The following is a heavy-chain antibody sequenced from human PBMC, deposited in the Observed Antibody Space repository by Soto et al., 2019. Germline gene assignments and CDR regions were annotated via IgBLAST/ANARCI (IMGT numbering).Heavy chain of an antibody. Sequence: GGSLRLSCAASGFTFSDHYMDWVRQAPGKGLEWVGRTRNKANSYTTEYAASVKGRFTISRDDSKNSLYLQMNSLKTEDTAVYYCARVAPDDTPPEDYYYYMDVWGKGTTVTVSS. V-gene: IGHV3-72*01. CDR1: GFTFSDHY. CDR3: ARVAPDDTPPEDYYYYMDV. J-gene: IGHJ6*03. CDR2: TRNKANSYTT.